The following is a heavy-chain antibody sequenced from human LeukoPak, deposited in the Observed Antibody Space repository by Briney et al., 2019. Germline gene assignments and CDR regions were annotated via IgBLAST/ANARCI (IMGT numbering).Heavy chain of an antibody. Sequence: PGGSLRLSCAASGFTFSDHYMDWVRQAPGKGLEWVAVIWYDGSNAYYVDSVKGRFTISRDNSKNTLYLQMNSLRADDTAVYYCARDWGTRRLDYWGQGTLVTVSS. CDR1: GFTFSDHY. D-gene: IGHD3-16*01. CDR2: IWYDGSNA. J-gene: IGHJ4*02. CDR3: ARDWGTRRLDY. V-gene: IGHV3-33*08.